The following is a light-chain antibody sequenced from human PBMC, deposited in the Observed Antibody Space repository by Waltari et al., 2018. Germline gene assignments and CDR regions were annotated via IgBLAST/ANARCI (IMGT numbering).Light chain of an antibody. J-gene: IGLJ3*02. Sequence: QSALTQPASVSGSTGQSITISCTGTASDVAFYNYVSWYQQHTGKAPKVIIYDVSERPSGVSNLFSASKSGNTAYLSTSGLQAEDEADYYCNSYTGSSSWVFCGGTKLTV. CDR2: DVS. CDR1: ASDVAFYNY. V-gene: IGLV2-14*03. CDR3: NSYTGSSSWV.